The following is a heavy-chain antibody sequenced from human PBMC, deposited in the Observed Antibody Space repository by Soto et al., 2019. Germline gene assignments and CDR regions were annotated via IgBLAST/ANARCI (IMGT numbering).Heavy chain of an antibody. CDR3: ARDALGTPATCWPH. Sequence: QVQLVQSGAEVKKPGASVKVSCETSGYTFTGYYIHWVRQAPGQGLEWMGWINPNSGGTDSAQKFQGRVTMTRDRSISTAYMELSRLTSDDTAIYYCARDALGTPATCWPHWGQGTLVTVSS. V-gene: IGHV1-2*02. J-gene: IGHJ4*02. CDR2: INPNSGGT. CDR1: GYTFTGYY. D-gene: IGHD3-16*01.